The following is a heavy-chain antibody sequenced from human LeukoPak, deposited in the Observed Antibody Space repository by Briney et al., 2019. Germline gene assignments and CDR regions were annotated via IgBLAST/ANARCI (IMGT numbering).Heavy chain of an antibody. D-gene: IGHD2-2*01. CDR2: IIPIFGTA. J-gene: IGHJ4*02. CDR3: ARDSADIVVVPAAMRRFDY. Sequence: ASVKVSCKASGGTFSSYAISWVRQAPGQGLEWMGRIIPIFGTANYAQKFQGRVTITTDESTSTAYMELSSLRSEDTAVYYCARDSADIVVVPAAMRRFDYWGQGTLVTASS. CDR1: GGTFSSYA. V-gene: IGHV1-69*05.